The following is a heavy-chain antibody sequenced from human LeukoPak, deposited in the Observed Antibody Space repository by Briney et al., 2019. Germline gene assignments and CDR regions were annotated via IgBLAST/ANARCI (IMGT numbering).Heavy chain of an antibody. CDR3: ARGIDY. J-gene: IGHJ4*02. CDR2: IYTGGGR. Sequence: GGSLRLSCAASGFTVSSSSMNWVRQAPGKELEWVSVIYTGGGRYYADSVRGRFTISRDTSKNMVFLQMNSLRVEDTAVYYCARGIDYWGRGTLVTVSS. CDR1: GFTVSSSS. V-gene: IGHV3-53*01.